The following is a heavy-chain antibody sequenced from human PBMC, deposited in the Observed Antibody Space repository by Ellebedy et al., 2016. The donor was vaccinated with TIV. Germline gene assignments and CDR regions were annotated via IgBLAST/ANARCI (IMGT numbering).Heavy chain of an antibody. CDR3: VKDRGDIIRDFDY. V-gene: IGHV3-64D*06. CDR1: GFTFSHYA. J-gene: IGHJ4*02. Sequence: PGGSLRLSCSASGFTFSHYAMHWVRQAPGKGLEYVSAITNNGGNTYYADSVKGRFTISRDSSKNTLYLQMSSLRPEDTAMYYCVKDRGDIIRDFDYWGQGTLVTVSS. CDR2: ITNNGGNT. D-gene: IGHD2-21*02.